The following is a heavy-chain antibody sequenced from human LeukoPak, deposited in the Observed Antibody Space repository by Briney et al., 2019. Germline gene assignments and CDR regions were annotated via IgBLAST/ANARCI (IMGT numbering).Heavy chain of an antibody. CDR2: INPSGGST. CDR1: GYTFTSYY. CDR3: ARDGKWLLTGGAFDI. V-gene: IGHV1-46*01. J-gene: IGHJ3*02. Sequence: ASVKVSCKASGYTFTSYYMHWLRQAPGQGLEWMGIINPSGGSTSYAQKFQGRVTMTRDTSTSTVYMELSSLRSEDTAVYYCARDGKWLLTGGAFDIWGQGTMVTVSS. D-gene: IGHD3-22*01.